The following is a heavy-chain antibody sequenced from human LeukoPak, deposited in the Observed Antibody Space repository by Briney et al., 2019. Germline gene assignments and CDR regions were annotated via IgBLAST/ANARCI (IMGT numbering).Heavy chain of an antibody. Sequence: TGGSLRLSCAASGFTFITYWMHWVRQAPGKGLVWVSRINPDGSTTSYADSVKGRFTVSRDNAKNTLYLQMNSLRAEDTAVYYCARYDFILISYFDLWGRGTLVTVSS. V-gene: IGHV3-74*01. CDR1: GFTFITYW. CDR2: INPDGSTT. CDR3: ARYDFILISYFDL. D-gene: IGHD3-3*01. J-gene: IGHJ2*01.